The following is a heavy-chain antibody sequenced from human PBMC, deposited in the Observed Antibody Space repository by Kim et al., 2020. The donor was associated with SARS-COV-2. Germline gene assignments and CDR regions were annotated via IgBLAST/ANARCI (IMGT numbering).Heavy chain of an antibody. CDR2: ISSSSSYI. J-gene: IGHJ3*02. Sequence: GGSLRLSCAASGFTFSSYSMNWVRQAPGKGLEWVSSISSSSSYIYYADSVKGRFTISRDNAKNSLYLQMNSLRAEDTAVYYCARDGQNELLWFGESPGAFDIWGQGTMVTVSS. CDR1: GFTFSSYS. V-gene: IGHV3-21*01. D-gene: IGHD3-10*01. CDR3: ARDGQNELLWFGESPGAFDI.